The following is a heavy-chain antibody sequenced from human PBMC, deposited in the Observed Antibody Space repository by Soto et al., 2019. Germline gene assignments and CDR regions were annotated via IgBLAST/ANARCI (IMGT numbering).Heavy chain of an antibody. V-gene: IGHV4-59*01. J-gene: IGHJ4*02. Sequence: SETLSLTCTVSGGSISSYYWSWIRQPPGKRLEWIGYIYYSGSTNYNPSLKSRVTISVDTSKNQFSLKLSSVTAADTAVYYCAIGIQLWPITYYFDDWGQGTLVPVAS. CDR3: AIGIQLWPITYYFDD. CDR1: GGSISSYY. CDR2: IYYSGST. D-gene: IGHD5-18*01.